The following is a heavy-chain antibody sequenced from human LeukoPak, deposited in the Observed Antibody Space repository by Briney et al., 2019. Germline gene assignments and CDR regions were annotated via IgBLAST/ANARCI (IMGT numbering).Heavy chain of an antibody. D-gene: IGHD3-16*02. CDR2: ISGSGGST. CDR1: GFTFSTYA. Sequence: GGSLRLSCAASGFTFSTYAMSWVRQVPGKGLEWVSTISGSGGSTYYADSVKGRFTISRDNSKNTLYLQMNSLRAEDTAVYYCAKPVGRLGELSLLFDYWGQGTLVTVSS. CDR3: AKPVGRLGELSLLFDY. J-gene: IGHJ4*02. V-gene: IGHV3-23*01.